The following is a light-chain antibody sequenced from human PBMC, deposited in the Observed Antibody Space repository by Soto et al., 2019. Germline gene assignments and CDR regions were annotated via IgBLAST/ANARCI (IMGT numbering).Light chain of an antibody. J-gene: IGKJ5*01. V-gene: IGKV3-20*01. Sequence: PGDRATLSCRASQSVRGNLAWYQQKPGQAPRLLIYGVSTKASGIPARFSGSGSGADLTLTISRLEAEDFAVYYCQQSSSSPITFGQGTRLEI. CDR2: GVS. CDR3: QQSSSSPIT. CDR1: QSVRGN.